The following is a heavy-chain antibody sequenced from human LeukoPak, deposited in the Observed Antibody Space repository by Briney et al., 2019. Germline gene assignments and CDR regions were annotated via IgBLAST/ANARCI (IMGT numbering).Heavy chain of an antibody. V-gene: IGHV2-70*11. J-gene: IGHJ4*02. CDR1: GFSLSTSGVC. CDR2: IDWDDDK. Sequence: SGPALVKPTQTLTLTCTFSGFSLSTSGVCVSWIRQPPGKALEWLARIDWDDDKYYSTSLKTRLTISKDTSKNQVVLTMTNMDPVDTATYYCARTSATGRTEGFDYWGQGTLVTVSS. D-gene: IGHD3/OR15-3a*01. CDR3: ARTSATGRTEGFDY.